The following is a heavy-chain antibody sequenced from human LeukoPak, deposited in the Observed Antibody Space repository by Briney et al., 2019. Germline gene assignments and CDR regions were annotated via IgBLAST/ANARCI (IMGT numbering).Heavy chain of an antibody. CDR2: IYYSGST. J-gene: IGHJ4*02. V-gene: IGHV4-59*01. D-gene: IGHD6-19*01. CDR1: GGSISSYY. CDR3: AKDLGREQWLPSLGY. Sequence: SETLSLTCTVSGGSISSYYWSWIRQPPGKGLEWIGYIYYSGSTNYNPSLKSRVTISVDTSKNQFSLKLSSVAAADTAVYYCAKDLGREQWLPSLGYWGQGTLVTVSS.